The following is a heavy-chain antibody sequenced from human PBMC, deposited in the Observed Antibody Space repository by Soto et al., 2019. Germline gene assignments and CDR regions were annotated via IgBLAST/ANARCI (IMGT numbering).Heavy chain of an antibody. CDR3: TAKRDVSRGWFDP. D-gene: IGHD3-10*01. Sequence: EVQLVESGGGLVKPGGSLRLSCAASGFTFSQAWMNWVRQAPGKGLEWVGRIKNKTAGETTDYAAPVKGRFTISRDDSENTLYLQMDSLKTEDTAVYYCTAKRDVSRGWFDPWGQGTLVTVSS. CDR2: IKNKTAGETT. J-gene: IGHJ5*02. CDR1: GFTFSQAW. V-gene: IGHV3-15*07.